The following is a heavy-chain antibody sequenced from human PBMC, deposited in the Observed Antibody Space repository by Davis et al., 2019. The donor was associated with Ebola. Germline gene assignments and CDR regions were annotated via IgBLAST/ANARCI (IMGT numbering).Heavy chain of an antibody. CDR2: IDWDDDK. CDR3: ARIRRIAAAGMGRFDYYYGMDV. J-gene: IGHJ6*02. D-gene: IGHD6-13*01. Sequence: SGPTLVKPTQTLTLTCTFSGFSLSTSGMCVSWIRQPPGKALEWLARIDWDDDKYYSTSLKTRLTISKDTSKNQVVLTMTNMDPVDTATYYCARIRRIAAAGMGRFDYYYGMDVWGQGTTVTVSS. V-gene: IGHV2-70*11. CDR1: GFSLSTSGMC.